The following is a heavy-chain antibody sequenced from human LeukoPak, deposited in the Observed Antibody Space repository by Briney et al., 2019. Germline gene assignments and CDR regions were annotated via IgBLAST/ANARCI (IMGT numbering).Heavy chain of an antibody. Sequence: SETLSLTCTVSGGSISSLYWGWIRQPPGKGLEWIGYIHYSGSTNYIPSLKSRVTISLDTSKNQFSLKLTSVTAADTAVYYCARGHYSSSSFWFDPWGQGTLVTVSS. D-gene: IGHD6-6*01. V-gene: IGHV4-59*11. CDR2: IHYSGST. J-gene: IGHJ5*02. CDR3: ARGHYSSSSFWFDP. CDR1: GGSISSLY.